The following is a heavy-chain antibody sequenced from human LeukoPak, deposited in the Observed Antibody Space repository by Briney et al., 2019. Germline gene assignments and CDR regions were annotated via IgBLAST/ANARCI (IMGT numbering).Heavy chain of an antibody. Sequence: PSETLSLTCTVSGGSINSYYWSWIRQPPGKGLECIGYIHYTGSTNYNPSLKSRVTISVDTSKSLFSLKLSSVTAADTAIYYCARGGYYGSGNDFRFDPWGQGTLVTVSS. D-gene: IGHD3-10*01. CDR1: GGSINSYY. J-gene: IGHJ5*02. CDR3: ARGGYYGSGNDFRFDP. CDR2: IHYTGST. V-gene: IGHV4-59*01.